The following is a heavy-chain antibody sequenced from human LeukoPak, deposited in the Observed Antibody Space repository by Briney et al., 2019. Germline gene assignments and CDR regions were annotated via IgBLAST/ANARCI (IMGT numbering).Heavy chain of an antibody. V-gene: IGHV3-23*01. CDR2: IPGSGGAT. D-gene: IGHD1-14*01. CDR3: ARAQSWYGSFDS. Sequence: GGSLRLSCEASGFTFSSYAIRWVRQAPGTGLEWVSSIPGSGGATYYADSVRGRFSISRDSSKNTVYLQMNSLRDEDTAVYYCARAQSWYGSFDSWGQGTLVTVSS. CDR1: GFTFSSYA. J-gene: IGHJ4*02.